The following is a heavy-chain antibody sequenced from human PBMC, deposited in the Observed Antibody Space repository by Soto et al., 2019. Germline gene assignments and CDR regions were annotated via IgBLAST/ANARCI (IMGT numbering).Heavy chain of an antibody. CDR2: ISGSGGST. D-gene: IGHD3-9*01. Sequence: TGGSLRLSCAASGFTFSSYAMSWVRQAPGKGLEWVSAISGSGGSTYYADSVKGRFTISRDNSKNTLYLQMNSLRAEDTAVYYCAKEYGYFDWLLGPYYYGMDVWGQGTTVTVSS. V-gene: IGHV3-23*01. CDR1: GFTFSSYA. CDR3: AKEYGYFDWLLGPYYYGMDV. J-gene: IGHJ6*02.